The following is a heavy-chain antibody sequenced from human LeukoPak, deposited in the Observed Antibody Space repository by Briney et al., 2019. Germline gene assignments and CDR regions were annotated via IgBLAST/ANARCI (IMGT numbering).Heavy chain of an antibody. CDR2: ISSNGGST. Sequence: GGSLRPSCAASGFTFSSYALHWVRQAPGKGLEYVSAISSNGGSTYYADSVKGRFTISRDNSKNTLYFQMSSLRAEDTAVYYCVKGEQWLARPFDYWGQGTLVTVSS. J-gene: IGHJ4*02. V-gene: IGHV3-64*05. CDR1: GFTFSSYA. D-gene: IGHD6-19*01. CDR3: VKGEQWLARPFDY.